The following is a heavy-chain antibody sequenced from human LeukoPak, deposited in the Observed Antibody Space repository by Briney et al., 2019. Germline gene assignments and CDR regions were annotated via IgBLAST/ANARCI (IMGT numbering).Heavy chain of an antibody. D-gene: IGHD5-24*01. Sequence: GGSLRLSCAASGFSFSDCAMSWVHQAPGRGLEWVSSISGSAGSTYYADSMKGRFTISRDNPKNTLHLEMNSLRAEDTAIYYCTKGMATIRRHIDSWGQGTLVTVSS. CDR2: ISGSAGST. CDR3: TKGMATIRRHIDS. J-gene: IGHJ4*02. V-gene: IGHV3-23*01. CDR1: GFSFSDCA.